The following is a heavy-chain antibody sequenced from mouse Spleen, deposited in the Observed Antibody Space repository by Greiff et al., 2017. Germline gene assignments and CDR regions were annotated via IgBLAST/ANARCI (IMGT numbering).Heavy chain of an antibody. CDR2: IHPSDSDT. Sequence: QVQLKQPGAELLKPGASVKVSCKASGYTFTSYWMHWVKQRPGQGLEWIGRIHPSDSDTNYNQKFKGKATLTVDKSSSTAYMQLSSLTSEDSAVYYCAKTARARGDFDGWGAGTTVTVSS. J-gene: IGHJ1*01. V-gene: IGHV1-74*01. CDR1: GYTFTSYW. CDR3: AKTARARGDFDG. D-gene: IGHD3-2*01.